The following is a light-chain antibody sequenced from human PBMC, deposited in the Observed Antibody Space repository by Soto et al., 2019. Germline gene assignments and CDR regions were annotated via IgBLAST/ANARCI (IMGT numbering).Light chain of an antibody. Sequence: QSALTQPASVSGSPGQSITISCIGSSSDVGGYNYVSWYQHHPGRVPKPMIFEVSDRPSGVSSRFSGSKSGNTAYLTISGLQVEDEADYSCSSFSSTSTIVFGGGTKLTVL. CDR3: SSFSSTSTIV. J-gene: IGLJ2*01. V-gene: IGLV2-14*01. CDR2: EVS. CDR1: SSDVGGYNY.